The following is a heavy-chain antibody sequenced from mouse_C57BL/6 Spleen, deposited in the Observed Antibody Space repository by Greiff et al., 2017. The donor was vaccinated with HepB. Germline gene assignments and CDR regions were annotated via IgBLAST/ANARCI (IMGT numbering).Heavy chain of an antibody. CDR3: ARYSTHAMDY. CDR1: GYAFTNYL. J-gene: IGHJ4*01. CDR2: INPGSGGT. Sequence: VKVVESGAELVRPGTSVKVSCKASGYAFTNYLIEWVKQRPGQGLEWIGVINPGSGGTNYNEKFKGKATLTADKSSSTAYMQLSSLTSEDSAVYFCARYSTHAMDYWGQGTSVTVSS. V-gene: IGHV1-54*01. D-gene: IGHD2-5*01.